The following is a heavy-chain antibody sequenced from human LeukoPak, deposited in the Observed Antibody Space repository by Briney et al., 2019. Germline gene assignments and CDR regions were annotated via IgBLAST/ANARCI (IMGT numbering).Heavy chain of an antibody. CDR1: GYTFSNFG. J-gene: IGHJ4*02. D-gene: IGHD2-2*01. Sequence: ASVKVSCKTSGYTFSNFGINWVRQPPGQGIEWMGWISGNNDNPNYGQKFQGRFTVTTDSSTSTAYMELRNLTFDDTAVYYCARDGTSTDDYWGQGTLVTVSS. V-gene: IGHV1-18*01. CDR2: ISGNNDNP. CDR3: ARDGTSTDDY.